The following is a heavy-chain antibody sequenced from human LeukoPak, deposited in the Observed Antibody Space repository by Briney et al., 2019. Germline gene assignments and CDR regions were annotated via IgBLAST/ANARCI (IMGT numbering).Heavy chain of an antibody. CDR3: ARSSKLGGYFDY. J-gene: IGHJ4*02. CDR2: IIPIFGTA. V-gene: IGHV1-69*13. CDR1: GGTFSSYA. Sequence: SVKVSCKASGGTFSSYAISWVRQAPGQGLEWMGGIIPIFGTANYAQKFRGRVTITADESTSTAYMELSSLRSEDTAVYYCARSSKLGGYFDYWGQGTLVTVSS. D-gene: IGHD3-16*01.